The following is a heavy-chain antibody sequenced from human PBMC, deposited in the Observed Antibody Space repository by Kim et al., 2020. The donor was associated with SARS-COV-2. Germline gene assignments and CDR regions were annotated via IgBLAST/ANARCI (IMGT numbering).Heavy chain of an antibody. J-gene: IGHJ4*02. CDR2: IYYSGST. CDR1: GGSISSGGYY. Sequence: SETLSLTCTVSGGSISSGGYYWSWIRQHPGKGLEWIGYIYYSGSTYYNPSLKSRVTISVDTSKNQFSLKLSSVTAADTAVYYCARAEYDSSGYTSDYFDYWGQGTLVTVSS. D-gene: IGHD3-22*01. V-gene: IGHV4-31*03. CDR3: ARAEYDSSGYTSDYFDY.